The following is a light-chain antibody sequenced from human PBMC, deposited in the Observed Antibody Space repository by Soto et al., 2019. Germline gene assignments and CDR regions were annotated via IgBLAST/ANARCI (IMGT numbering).Light chain of an antibody. V-gene: IGKV1-16*01. CDR2: AAS. CDR1: HDITNY. J-gene: IGKJ2*01. Sequence: DTQMTQTPSSLSTFVGDRVTITCRASHDITNYLAWFQQKPGKAPKSLIYAASTLQSGVPSRFSGSGFGADFTLTIDSLQPEDFATYYCQQYKSYPYTFGQGTKLEI. CDR3: QQYKSYPYT.